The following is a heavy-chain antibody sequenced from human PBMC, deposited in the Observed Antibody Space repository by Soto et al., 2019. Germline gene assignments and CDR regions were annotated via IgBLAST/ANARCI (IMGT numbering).Heavy chain of an antibody. Sequence: SVKVSCKASGGTFSSYTISWVRQAPGQGLEWMGRIIPILGIANYAQKFQGRVTMTRDTSTSTVYMELSSLRSEDTAVYYCARDYDSSGYPRYYFDYWGQGTLVTVS. CDR2: IIPILGIA. V-gene: IGHV1-69*02. CDR3: ARDYDSSGYPRYYFDY. J-gene: IGHJ4*02. D-gene: IGHD3-22*01. CDR1: GGTFSSYT.